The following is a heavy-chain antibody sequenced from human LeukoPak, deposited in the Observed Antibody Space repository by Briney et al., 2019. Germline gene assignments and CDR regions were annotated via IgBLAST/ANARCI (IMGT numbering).Heavy chain of an antibody. Sequence: SETLSLTCAVSGYSISSGYYWGWIRPPPGKGLEWIGKIYHSGSTYYNPSLKSRVTISVDTSKNQFSLKLSSVAAADTAVYYCARLGAVDYWGQGTLVTVSS. D-gene: IGHD1-26*01. CDR2: IYHSGST. V-gene: IGHV4-38-2*01. CDR3: ARLGAVDY. J-gene: IGHJ4*02. CDR1: GYSISSGYY.